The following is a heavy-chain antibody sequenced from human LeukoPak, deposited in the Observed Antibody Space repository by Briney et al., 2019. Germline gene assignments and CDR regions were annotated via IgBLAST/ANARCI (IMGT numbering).Heavy chain of an antibody. CDR3: ARDLLDCSSTSCYVAIKDYYYGMDV. D-gene: IGHD2-2*01. CDR1: GYTFTSYG. V-gene: IGHV1-18*04. CDR2: ISAYNGNT. Sequence: ASVTVSCKASGYTFTSYGISWVRQAPGQGLEWMGWISAYNGNTNYAQKLQGRVTMTTDTSTSTAYVELRSLRSDDTAVYYCARDLLDCSSTSCYVAIKDYYYGMDVWGKGTTVTVSS. J-gene: IGHJ6*04.